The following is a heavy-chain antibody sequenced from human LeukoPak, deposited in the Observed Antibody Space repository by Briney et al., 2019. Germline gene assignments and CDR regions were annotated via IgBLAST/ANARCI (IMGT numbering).Heavy chain of an antibody. Sequence: GASVKVSCKASGYTFTSYGISWVRQAPGQGLEWMGRINPNSGGTNYAQKFQGRVTMTRDTSISTAYMELSRLRSDDTAVYYCARGSWNPNWFDPWGQGTLATVSS. CDR3: ARGSWNPNWFDP. J-gene: IGHJ5*02. CDR1: GYTFTSYG. D-gene: IGHD1-1*01. CDR2: INPNSGGT. V-gene: IGHV1-2*06.